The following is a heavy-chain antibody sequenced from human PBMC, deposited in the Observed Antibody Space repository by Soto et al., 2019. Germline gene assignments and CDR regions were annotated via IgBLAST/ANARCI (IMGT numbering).Heavy chain of an antibody. D-gene: IGHD2-2*01. CDR1: GGTFGSYA. CDR3: ARSQGSSPSLETYYYCYYGRDI. Sequence: QVQLVQSGAEVKKPGSSVKVSCKASGGTFGSYAISWVRQAPGQGLEWMGGLIPIPGTANYAQKFQGRVTIAAADSTSPAHMELSSLWSEDPPVHYCARSQGSSPSLETYYYCYYGRDIWGQGNRVTGSS. V-gene: IGHV1-69*01. J-gene: IGHJ6*02. CDR2: LIPIPGTA.